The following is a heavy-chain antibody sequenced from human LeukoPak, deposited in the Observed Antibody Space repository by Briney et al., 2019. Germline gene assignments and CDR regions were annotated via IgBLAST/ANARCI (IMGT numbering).Heavy chain of an antibody. D-gene: IGHD2-15*01. J-gene: IGHJ4*02. CDR3: ARDGGPALGYCSGGSCYYFDY. CDR2: ISSSSSTI. Sequence: GGSLRLSCAASGFTFSSYSMNWVRQAPGKGLEWVSYISSSSSTIYYADSVKGRFTISRDNAKNSLYLQMNSLRAEDTAVYYCARDGGPALGYCSGGSCYYFDYWGQGTLATVSS. CDR1: GFTFSSYS. V-gene: IGHV3-48*04.